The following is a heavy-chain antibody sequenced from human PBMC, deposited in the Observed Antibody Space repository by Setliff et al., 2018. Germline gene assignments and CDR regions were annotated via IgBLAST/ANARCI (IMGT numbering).Heavy chain of an antibody. Sequence: SVKVSCKASGGTFSSYGISWVRQAPGQGLEWMGGTIPVFGTTDYAQKFQGRVTIMTDESTSTAFMELSSLTSEDTAVYYCAREGVDTRSSTDYRYYMDVWGKGTTVTVSS. CDR1: GGTFSSYG. CDR2: TIPVFGTT. D-gene: IGHD5-18*01. J-gene: IGHJ6*03. V-gene: IGHV1-69*05. CDR3: AREGVDTRSSTDYRYYMDV.